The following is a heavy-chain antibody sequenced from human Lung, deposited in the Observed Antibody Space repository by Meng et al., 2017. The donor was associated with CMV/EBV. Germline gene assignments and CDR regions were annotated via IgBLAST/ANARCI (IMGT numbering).Heavy chain of an antibody. Sequence: SCAASGFTFSSYEMNWVRQAPGKGLEWVSYISSGGITISYADSVRGRFTISRDNAKNSLYLLMNSLRAEDTAVYYCARFPWSGFYVPYWGQGKXVNGAS. J-gene: IGHJ4*02. CDR1: GFTFSSYE. CDR3: ARFPWSGFYVPY. D-gene: IGHD3-3*01. CDR2: ISSGGITI. V-gene: IGHV3-48*03.